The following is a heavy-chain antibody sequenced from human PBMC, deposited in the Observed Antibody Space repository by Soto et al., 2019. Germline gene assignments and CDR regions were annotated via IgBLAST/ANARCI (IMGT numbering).Heavy chain of an antibody. CDR1: GFTFSSYA. V-gene: IGHV3-23*01. CDR3: AKDLRFIGWFGLYYFEY. Sequence: EVQLLESGGGLVQPGGSLRLSCAASGFTFSSYAMSWVRQAPGKGLEWVSGIVGSGASTYYADSVKGRFTISRDNSKNTLLLQMNRLRAEDTAVYYCAKDLRFIGWFGLYYFEYWGQGTLVTVSS. CDR2: IVGSGAST. J-gene: IGHJ4*02. D-gene: IGHD6-19*01.